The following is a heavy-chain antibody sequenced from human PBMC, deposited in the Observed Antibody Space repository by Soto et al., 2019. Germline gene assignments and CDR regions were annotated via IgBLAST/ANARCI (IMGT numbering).Heavy chain of an antibody. CDR2: ISYDGSNK. V-gene: IGHV3-30-3*01. Sequence: QVQLVESGGGVVQPGRSLRLSCAASGFTFSSYAMHWVRQAPGKGLEWVAVISYDGSNKYYADSVKGRFTISRDNSKNTLYLQMSSLRADDTAVYYCASTLDVWGQGTTVTVSS. J-gene: IGHJ6*02. CDR3: ASTLDV. CDR1: GFTFSSYA.